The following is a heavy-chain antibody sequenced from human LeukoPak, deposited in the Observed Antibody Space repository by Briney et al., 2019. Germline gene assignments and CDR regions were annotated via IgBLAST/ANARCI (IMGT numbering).Heavy chain of an antibody. CDR1: GESFSGYY. CDR2: INHSGRT. J-gene: IGHJ4*02. D-gene: IGHD2-2*01. CDR3: ARNREPAATIDY. V-gene: IGHV4-34*01. Sequence: SETLSLTCAVYGESFSGYYWNWIRQPPGKGLEWIGEINHSGRTNYNPSLKSRVTISVDTSKNQISLKLTSMTAADTPVYYCARNREPAATIDYWGQGTLVTVSS.